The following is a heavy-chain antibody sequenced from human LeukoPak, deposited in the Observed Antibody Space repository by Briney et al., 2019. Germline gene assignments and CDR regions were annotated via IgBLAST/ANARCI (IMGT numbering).Heavy chain of an antibody. CDR3: ARDSIAGYSLSW. CDR1: RFTFSNYSM. CDR2: ISHSGSP. Sequence: PGGSLRLSCAASRFTFSNYSMNWVRQPPGKGLEWIGEISHSGSPNYNPSLKGRLTISVDTAKNQFSLKLSSVTAADTAVYYCARDSIAGYSLSWWGQGTLVTVSS. V-gene: IGHV4-4*02. J-gene: IGHJ4*02. D-gene: IGHD3-9*01.